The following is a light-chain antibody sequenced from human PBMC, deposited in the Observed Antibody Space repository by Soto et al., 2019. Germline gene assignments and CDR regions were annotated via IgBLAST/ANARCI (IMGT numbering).Light chain of an antibody. CDR1: QSVSSY. V-gene: IGKV3-11*01. CDR3: QQRSNWPYA. CDR2: DAS. J-gene: IGKJ2*01. Sequence: IVLTQSPAALSLSPGERATLSCRASQSVSSYLAWYQQKPSQAPRLLIYDASNTVTGIPARFSGSGSGTDYALTISCLEPEEFECDDCQQRSNWPYAFGQGTKLEIK.